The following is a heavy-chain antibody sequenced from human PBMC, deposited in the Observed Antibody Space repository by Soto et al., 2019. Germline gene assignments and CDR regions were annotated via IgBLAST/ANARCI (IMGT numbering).Heavy chain of an antibody. J-gene: IGHJ6*03. D-gene: IGHD1-1*01. CDR2: MNPNSGNT. CDR3: ARGGLENQNYYYYYMDV. Sequence: QVQLVQSGAEVKKPGASVKVSCKASGYTFTSYDIAWVRQATGQGLEWMGWMNPNSGNTGYAQKFQGRGTMTKNTSLRTAYMELSSLRSEDTAVYYCARGGLENQNYYYYYMDVWGKGTTVTVS. CDR1: GYTFTSYD. V-gene: IGHV1-8*01.